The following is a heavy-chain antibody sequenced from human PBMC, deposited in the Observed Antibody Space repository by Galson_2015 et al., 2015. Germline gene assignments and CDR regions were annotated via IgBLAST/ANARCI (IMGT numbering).Heavy chain of an antibody. V-gene: IGHV4-59*01. J-gene: IGHJ4*02. CDR3: ARGRIQLDYFDY. D-gene: IGHD5-18*01. Sequence: LSLTCTVSGGSISDYYWSWIRQSPGKGLEWIGYIYYSGSTNYNPSLKSRVTISVDTSRNQFSLKLSSVTAADTAVYYCARGRIQLDYFDYWGQGTLVTVSS. CDR1: GGSISDYY. CDR2: IYYSGST.